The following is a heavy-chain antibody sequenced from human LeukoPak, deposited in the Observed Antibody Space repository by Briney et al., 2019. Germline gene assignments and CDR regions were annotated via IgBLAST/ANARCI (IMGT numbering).Heavy chain of an antibody. CDR2: IYYSGST. CDR1: GGSISSYY. J-gene: IGHJ6*04. Sequence: SETLSLTCTVSGGSISSYYWSWIRQPPGKGLEWIGYIYYSGSTNYNPSLKSRVTISVDTSKNQFSLKLSSVTAADTAVYYCARDVGSVVRGVNYYYGMDVWGKGTTVTVSS. V-gene: IGHV4-59*01. D-gene: IGHD3-10*01. CDR3: ARDVGSVVRGVNYYYGMDV.